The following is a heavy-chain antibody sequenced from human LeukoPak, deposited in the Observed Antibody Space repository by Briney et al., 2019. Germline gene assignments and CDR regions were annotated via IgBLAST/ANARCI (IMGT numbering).Heavy chain of an antibody. J-gene: IGHJ5*02. Sequence: ASMKVSCKASGYIFTAFAINWVRQAPGQGLEWMGWINTNTGNPTYAQGFTGRFVFSLDTSVSTAYLQISSLKADDTAVYYCAREGWFDPWGQGTLVTVSS. CDR2: INTNTGNP. CDR3: AREGWFDP. CDR1: GYIFTAFA. V-gene: IGHV7-4-1*02.